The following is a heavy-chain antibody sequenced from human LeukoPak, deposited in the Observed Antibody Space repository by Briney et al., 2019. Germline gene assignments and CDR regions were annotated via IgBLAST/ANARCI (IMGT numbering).Heavy chain of an antibody. V-gene: IGHV4-39*01. D-gene: IGHD3-10*01. CDR3: ARHREAMIRGVLYYMDV. CDR2: IYYNENT. CDR1: EGTLSGYF. Sequence: KPSETLSLTCAVYEGTLSGYFWSWIRQPPGKGLEWIGSIYYNENTYYNPSLKSRVTTSVDTSKNQFSLKLRSVTAADTAVYYCARHREAMIRGVLYYMDVWGKGTTVIISS. J-gene: IGHJ6*03.